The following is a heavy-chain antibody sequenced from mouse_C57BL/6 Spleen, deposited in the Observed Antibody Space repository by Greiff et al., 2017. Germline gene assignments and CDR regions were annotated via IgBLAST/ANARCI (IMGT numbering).Heavy chain of an antibody. Sequence: QVHVKQPGTELVKPGASVKLSCKASGYTFTSYWMHWVKQRPGQGLEWIGNINPSNGGTNYNEQFKSKATLTVDKSSSTAYMQLSSLTSEDSAVYYCARRVYDGYYVRYFDVWGTGTTVTVAS. CDR1: GYTFTSYW. D-gene: IGHD2-3*01. V-gene: IGHV1-53*01. CDR2: INPSNGGT. CDR3: ARRVYDGYYVRYFDV. J-gene: IGHJ1*03.